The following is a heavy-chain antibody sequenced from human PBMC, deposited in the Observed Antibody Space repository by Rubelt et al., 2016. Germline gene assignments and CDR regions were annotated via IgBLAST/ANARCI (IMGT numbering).Heavy chain of an antibody. D-gene: IGHD4-23*01. CDR3: AREGGAYGGNSALFDY. J-gene: IGHJ4*02. Sequence: QLQLQESGPGLVKPSETLSLTCTVSGGSISSSSYYWGWIRQPPGKGLEWIGEIYHSGSTNYNPSLKGRVTISVDKSKNQFSLKRSSVTAADTAVYYCAREGGAYGGNSALFDYWGQGTLVTVSS. V-gene: IGHV4-39*07. CDR1: GGSISSSSYY. CDR2: IYHSGST.